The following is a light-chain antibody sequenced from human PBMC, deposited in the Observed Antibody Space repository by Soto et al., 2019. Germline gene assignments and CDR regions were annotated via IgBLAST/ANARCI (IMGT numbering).Light chain of an antibody. CDR3: QQSYSASMYS. CDR1: RSIGTY. Sequence: DIQMTQSPSSLSASVGDTVTITCRASRSIGTYLHWYQQKPGKAPKFVIYGASNLQSGVPSRFSGSGSGTYFTLTISSLQPEDFATYYCQQSYSASMYSFGQGTKLEIK. CDR2: GAS. J-gene: IGKJ2*01. V-gene: IGKV1-39*01.